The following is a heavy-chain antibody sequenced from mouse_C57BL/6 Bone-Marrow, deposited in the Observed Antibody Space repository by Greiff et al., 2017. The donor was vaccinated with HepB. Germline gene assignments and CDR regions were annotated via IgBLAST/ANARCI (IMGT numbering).Heavy chain of an antibody. CDR1: GYTFTSYW. CDR2: INPSNGGT. J-gene: IGHJ2*01. Sequence: VQLQQPGTELVKPGASVKLSCKASGYTFTSYWMHWVKQRPGQGLEWIGNINPSNGGTNYNGKFKGKATLTADKSSSTAYMQLSSLTSEDSAVYCCARSVYYGSRYFDYWGQGTTLTVSS. D-gene: IGHD1-1*01. CDR3: ARSVYYGSRYFDY. V-gene: IGHV1-53*01.